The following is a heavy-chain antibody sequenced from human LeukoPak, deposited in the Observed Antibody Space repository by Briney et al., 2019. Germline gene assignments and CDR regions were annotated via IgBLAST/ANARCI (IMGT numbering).Heavy chain of an antibody. V-gene: IGHV1-2*02. CDR2: INPSSVDT. CDR1: GYTLTGYY. Sequence: ASVKVSCKASGYTLTGYYMHWVRLAPGQGLEWMGWINPSSVDTNYAQKFQGRVTMTRDTSISTAYMELSRLRSDDTAVYYCAKNPYEYYFDYWGQGTLVTVSS. CDR3: AKNPYEYYFDY. D-gene: IGHD5-12*01. J-gene: IGHJ4*02.